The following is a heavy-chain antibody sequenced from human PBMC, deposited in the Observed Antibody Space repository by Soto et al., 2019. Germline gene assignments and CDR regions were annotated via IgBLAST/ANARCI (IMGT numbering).Heavy chain of an antibody. J-gene: IGHJ6*02. D-gene: IGHD5-12*01. Sequence: GGSLRLSCAASGFTFSSYAMHWVRQAPGKGLEWVAVISYDGSNKYYADSVKGRFTISRDNSKNTLYLQMNSLRAEDTAVYYCARDSGDIVATSNTNGMDVWGQGTTVTVSS. CDR2: ISYDGSNK. CDR1: GFTFSSYA. CDR3: ARDSGDIVATSNTNGMDV. V-gene: IGHV3-30-3*01.